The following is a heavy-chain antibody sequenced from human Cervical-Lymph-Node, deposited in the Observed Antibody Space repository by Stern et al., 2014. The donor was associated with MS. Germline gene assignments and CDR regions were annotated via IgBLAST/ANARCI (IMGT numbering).Heavy chain of an antibody. CDR1: GYTFTSYA. Sequence: VQLVESGAEVKKPGASVKVSCKTSGYTFTSYAIHWVRQAPGQTLEWMGWINAGNGDIKYSQKFQGRVTITGDTSASTAYMELSSLTSEDTAVYYCAAKVVPADRAYYWYGMDVWGQGTTVTVSS. V-gene: IGHV1-3*01. D-gene: IGHD2-2*01. CDR3: AAKVVPADRAYYWYGMDV. J-gene: IGHJ6*02. CDR2: INAGNGDI.